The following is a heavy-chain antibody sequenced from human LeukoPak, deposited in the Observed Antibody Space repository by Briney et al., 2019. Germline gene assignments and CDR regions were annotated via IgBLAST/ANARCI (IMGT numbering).Heavy chain of an antibody. Sequence: SETLSLTCTVSGGSISTYYWSWIRQPPGKGLEWIGYIYYSGSTNYNPSLKSRVTISVDTSKSQFSLKLRSVTAADTAVYYCARGGGYEMPRVFDYWGQGTLVTVSS. CDR3: ARGGGYEMPRVFDY. D-gene: IGHD5-12*01. J-gene: IGHJ4*02. CDR2: IYYSGST. V-gene: IGHV4-59*01. CDR1: GGSISTYY.